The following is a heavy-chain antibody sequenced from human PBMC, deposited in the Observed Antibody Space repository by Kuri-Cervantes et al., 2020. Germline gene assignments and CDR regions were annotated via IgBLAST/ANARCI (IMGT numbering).Heavy chain of an antibody. J-gene: IGHJ6*02. D-gene: IGHD6-13*01. CDR2: ISSSSSTI. CDR1: GFTFSSYS. CDR3: ARDVADRSWYLGYYYYGMDV. Sequence: GESLKISCAASGFTFSSYSMNWVRQAPGKGLEWVSYISSSSSTIYYADSVKGRFTISRDNSKNTLYLRMNSLRAEDTAVYYCARDVADRSWYLGYYYYGMDVWGQGTTVTVSS. V-gene: IGHV3-48*01.